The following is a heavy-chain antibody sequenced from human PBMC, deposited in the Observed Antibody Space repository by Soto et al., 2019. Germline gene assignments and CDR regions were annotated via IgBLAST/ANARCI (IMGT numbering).Heavy chain of an antibody. CDR2: IKSKTDGGTT. CDR3: TTDYYDSSGPFDY. Sequence: LRLSCAASGFTFSNAWMSWVRQAPGKGLEWVGRIKSKTDGGTTDYAAPVKGRFTISRGDSKNTLYLQMNSLKTEDTAVYYCTTDYYDSSGPFDYWGQGTLVTVSS. CDR1: GFTFSNAW. J-gene: IGHJ4*02. V-gene: IGHV3-15*01. D-gene: IGHD3-22*01.